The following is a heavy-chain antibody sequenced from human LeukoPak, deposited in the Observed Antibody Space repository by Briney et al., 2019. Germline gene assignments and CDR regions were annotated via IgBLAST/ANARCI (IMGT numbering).Heavy chain of an antibody. CDR1: GDSVSSNRAS. D-gene: IGHD5-24*01. Sequence: SQTLSLTCAISGDSVSSNRASWTWIRQSPSRGLEWLGRTYYRSKWYNDYAVSLKSRISINPDTSKNQFSLLLNSVTPEDTAVYYCSRSDGASDFDYWGQGTLVTVSS. CDR2: TYYRSKWYN. V-gene: IGHV6-1*01. J-gene: IGHJ4*02. CDR3: SRSDGASDFDY.